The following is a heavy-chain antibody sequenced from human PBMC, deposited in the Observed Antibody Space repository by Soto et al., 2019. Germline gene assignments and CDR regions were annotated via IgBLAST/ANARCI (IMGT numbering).Heavy chain of an antibody. V-gene: IGHV4-34*01. Sequence: SETLSLTCAVYGGSFSGYYWSWIRQPPGKGLEWIGEINHSGSTNYNPSIKSRVTISIDTSKNQFSLKLSSVTAADTAVYYCARDRIAARLSPHRRYYFDYWGQGTLVTVSS. J-gene: IGHJ4*02. CDR2: INHSGST. D-gene: IGHD6-6*01. CDR3: ARDRIAARLSPHRRYYFDY. CDR1: GGSFSGYY.